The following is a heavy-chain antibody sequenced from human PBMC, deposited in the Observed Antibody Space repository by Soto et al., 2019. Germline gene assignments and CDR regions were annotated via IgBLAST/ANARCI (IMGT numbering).Heavy chain of an antibody. CDR3: VRAQSLQFHNWIHP. Sequence: SETLSLTCTVTGGSISTYYWSWIRQPPGKGLEWIGHIYYTGNTNYNPSLKSRVTISVDTSTNRFSLRLRSVSAADTAVYYCVRAQSLQFHNWIHPPGQATLVSGSS. CDR1: GGSISTYY. CDR2: IYYTGNT. V-gene: IGHV4-59*13. J-gene: IGHJ5*02.